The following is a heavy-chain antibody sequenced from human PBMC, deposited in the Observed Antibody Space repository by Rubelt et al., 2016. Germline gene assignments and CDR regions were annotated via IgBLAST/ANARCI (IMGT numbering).Heavy chain of an antibody. D-gene: IGHD1-26*01. CDR2: INSGASSI. Sequence: GGSLRLSCAASGFTFSNYAMHWVRQAPGKGLEWVSYINSGASSIYYADSVTGRFTISRDNSKNTLSLQMNSLRVEDTAVYYCAKDWSSGSYQYIGHWGQGTLITVSS. V-gene: IGHV3-48*01. J-gene: IGHJ4*02. CDR3: AKDWSSGSYQYIGH. CDR1: GFTFSNYA.